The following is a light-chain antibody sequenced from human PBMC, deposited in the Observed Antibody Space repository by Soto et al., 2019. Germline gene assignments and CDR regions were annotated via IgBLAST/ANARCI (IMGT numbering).Light chain of an antibody. CDR1: QSVSSNY. CDR3: QQDSSSPLT. J-gene: IGKJ4*01. CDR2: RAS. Sequence: EIVLTQSPGTLSLSPGDRATLSCRASQSVSSNYLAWYQQKPGKAPKVLIYRASIRASGIPARFTGSGSGTDFTLTISSLQPEDFAVYYCQQDSSSPLTFGGGTKVDIK. V-gene: IGKV3-20*01.